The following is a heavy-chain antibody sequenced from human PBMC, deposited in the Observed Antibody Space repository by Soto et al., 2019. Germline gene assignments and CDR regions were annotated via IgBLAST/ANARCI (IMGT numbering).Heavy chain of an antibody. Sequence: ASVKVSCKASGYTFTGYYMHWVRQAPGQGLEWMGWINPNSGGTNYAQKFQGWVTMTRDTSISTAYMELSRLRSDDTAVYYCARGPSITMIVVVISPLYGMDVWGQGTTVTVSS. V-gene: IGHV1-2*04. J-gene: IGHJ6*02. CDR1: GYTFTGYY. CDR2: INPNSGGT. CDR3: ARGPSITMIVVVISPLYGMDV. D-gene: IGHD3-22*01.